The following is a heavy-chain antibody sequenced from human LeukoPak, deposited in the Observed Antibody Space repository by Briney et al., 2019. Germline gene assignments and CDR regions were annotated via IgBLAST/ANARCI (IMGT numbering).Heavy chain of an antibody. CDR1: GFTFSDYH. CDR3: ARGSSPPDH. J-gene: IGHJ4*02. V-gene: IGHV3-11*01. Sequence: GGSLRLSCAASGFTFSDYHMSWIRQAPGKGLEWVSDISGRGRSIYYADSMKGRFTISRGNAKNSLYLQMNSLRDEDTAVYYCARGSSPPDHWGQGTLVTVSS. CDR2: ISGRGRSI.